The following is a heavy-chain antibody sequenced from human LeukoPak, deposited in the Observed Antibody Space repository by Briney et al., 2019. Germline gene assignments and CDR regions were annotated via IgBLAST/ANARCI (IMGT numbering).Heavy chain of an antibody. J-gene: IGHJ4*02. CDR3: ARGGGSFVH. CDR2: MNPNSGNT. CDR1: GGTFSSYA. V-gene: IGHV1-8*02. D-gene: IGHD4-23*01. Sequence: ASVKVSCKASGGTFSSYAISWVRQAPGQGLEWMGRMNPNSGNTGYAQKFQGRVTMTRNTSISTAYMELSSLRSEDTAVYYCARGGGSFVHWGQGTLVTVSS.